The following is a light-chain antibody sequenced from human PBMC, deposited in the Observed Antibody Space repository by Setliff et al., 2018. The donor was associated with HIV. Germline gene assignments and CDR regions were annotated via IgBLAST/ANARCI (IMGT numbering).Light chain of an antibody. Sequence: SALPQPASVSGSPGQSITISCSGTSSDIGGYNYVSWYQQHPGKVPKLMIFDVSNRPSGVSNRFSGSKSGNTASLTISGLQAEDEADYYCSAYTSSGSLGVFGTGTKVTVL. J-gene: IGLJ1*01. CDR1: SSDIGGYNY. CDR2: DVS. CDR3: SAYTSSGSLGV. V-gene: IGLV2-14*03.